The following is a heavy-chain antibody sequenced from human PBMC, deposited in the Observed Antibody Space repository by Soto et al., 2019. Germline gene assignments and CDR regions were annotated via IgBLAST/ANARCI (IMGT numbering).Heavy chain of an antibody. CDR2: IWYDGSNK. V-gene: IGHV3-33*01. Sequence: PGGSLRLSCAASGFTFSSYGMHWVRQAPGKGLEWVEVIWYDGSNKYYADSVKGRFTISRDNSKNTLYLQMNSLRAEDTAVYYCARDQVQWLLYYYYGMDVWGQGTTVTVSS. D-gene: IGHD5-12*01. CDR1: GFTFSSYG. J-gene: IGHJ6*02. CDR3: ARDQVQWLLYYYYGMDV.